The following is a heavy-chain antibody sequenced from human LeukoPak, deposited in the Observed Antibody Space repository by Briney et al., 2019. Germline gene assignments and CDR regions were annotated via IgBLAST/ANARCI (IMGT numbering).Heavy chain of an antibody. CDR2: ISAYNGNT. V-gene: IGHV1-18*01. D-gene: IGHD3-9*01. CDR3: ARGPYDILTGYYLELFDY. J-gene: IGHJ4*02. Sequence: ASVKVSCKASGYTFTSYGISWVRQAPGQGLEWMGWISAYNGNTNYAQKLQGRVTMTTDTSTSTAYMELRNLRSDDTAVYYCARGPYDILTGYYLELFDYWGQGTLVTVSS. CDR1: GYTFTSYG.